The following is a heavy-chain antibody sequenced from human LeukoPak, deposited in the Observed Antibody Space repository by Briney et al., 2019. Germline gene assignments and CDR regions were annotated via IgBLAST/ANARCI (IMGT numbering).Heavy chain of an antibody. CDR1: GGSISSYY. Sequence: PSETLSLTCTVSGGSISSYYWSWIRQPAGKGLEWIGRIYTSGSTNYSPSLKSRVTMSVDTSKNQFSLKLSSVTAADTAVYYCARVNCYDSGAYYPGWFDPWGQGTLVTVSS. J-gene: IGHJ5*02. D-gene: IGHD3-22*01. CDR2: IYTSGST. CDR3: ARVNCYDSGAYYPGWFDP. V-gene: IGHV4-4*07.